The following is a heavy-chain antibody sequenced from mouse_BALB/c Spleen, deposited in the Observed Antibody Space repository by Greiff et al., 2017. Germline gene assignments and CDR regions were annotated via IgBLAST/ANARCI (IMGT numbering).Heavy chain of an antibody. CDR2: ISSGSSTI. J-gene: IGHJ4*01. V-gene: IGHV5-17*02. D-gene: IGHD3-1*01. Sequence: EVQLVESGGGLVQPGGSRKLSCAASGFTFSSFGMHWVRQAPEKGLEWVAYISSGSSTIYYADTVKGRFTISRDNPKNTLFLQMTSLRSEDTAMYYCARGAARVYAMDYWGQGTSVTVSS. CDR3: ARGAARVYAMDY. CDR1: GFTFSSFG.